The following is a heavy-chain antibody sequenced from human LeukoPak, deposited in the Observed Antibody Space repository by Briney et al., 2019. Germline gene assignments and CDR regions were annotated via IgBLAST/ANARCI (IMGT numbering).Heavy chain of an antibody. J-gene: IGHJ4*02. CDR2: ISYDGSNK. V-gene: IGHV3-30-3*01. CDR1: GFTFSDYY. CDR3: ASPLTAMVPFDY. Sequence: GGSLRLSCAASGFTFSDYYMSWIRQAPGKGLEWVAVISYDGSNKYYADSVKGRFTISRDNSKNTLYLQMDSLRAEDTAVYYCASPLTAMVPFDYWGQGTLVTVSS. D-gene: IGHD5-18*01.